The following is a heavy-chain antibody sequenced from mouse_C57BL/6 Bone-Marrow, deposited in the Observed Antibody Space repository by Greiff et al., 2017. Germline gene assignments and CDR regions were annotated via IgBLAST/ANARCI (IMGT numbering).Heavy chain of an antibody. Sequence: QVQLQQSGPELARPWASVKISCQAFYSFFTSVHFAIRDTNSWLQWVKQRPGQGLDWIGDFNPGIGDTSYIKKFKGKATLTADKSSRTAYMKLSRLTSEDSAVYYCAYTTVAHWYFDVWGTGTAVTVSS. D-gene: IGHD1-1*01. CDR1: YSF. J-gene: IGHJ1*03. CDR3: SEDSAVYYCAYTTVAHWYFDV. CDR2: GQGLDWIG. V-gene: IGHV1-87*01.